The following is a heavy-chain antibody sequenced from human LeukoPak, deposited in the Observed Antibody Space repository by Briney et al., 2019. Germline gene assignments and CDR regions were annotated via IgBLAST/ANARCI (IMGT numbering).Heavy chain of an antibody. CDR1: GYTFTSYG. J-gene: IGHJ4*02. D-gene: IGHD4-17*01. CDR2: ISAYNGNT. CDR3: ARDSTTVTTFDY. V-gene: IGHV1-18*01. Sequence: ASVKVSCKASGYTFTSYGISWVRQAPGQGLEWMGWISAYNGNTNYAQKLQGRATMTTDTSTSTAYMELRSLRSDDTAVYYCARDSTTVTTFDYWGQGTLVTVSS.